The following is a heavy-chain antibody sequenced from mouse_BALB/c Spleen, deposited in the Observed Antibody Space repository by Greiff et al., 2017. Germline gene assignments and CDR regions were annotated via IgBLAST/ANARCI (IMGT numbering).Heavy chain of an antibody. CDR2: IYPYNGGT. J-gene: IGHJ2*01. D-gene: IGHD1-1*01. CDR1: GYTFTDYN. V-gene: IGHV1S29*02. Sequence: EVQLQQSGPELVKPGASVKISCKASGYTFTDYNMHWVKQSHGKSLEWIGYIYPYNGGTGYNQKFKSKATLTVDNSSSTAYMELRSLTSEDSAVYYCARSRDYGSPYFDYWGQGTTLTVSS. CDR3: ARSRDYGSPYFDY.